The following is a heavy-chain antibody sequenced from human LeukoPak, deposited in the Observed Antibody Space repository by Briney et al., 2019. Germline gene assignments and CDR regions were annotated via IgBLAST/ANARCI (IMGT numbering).Heavy chain of an antibody. D-gene: IGHD3-22*01. CDR1: GGPISTYY. CDR3: ARAADRSGYFGGRFDS. Sequence: SETLSLTCTVSGGPISTYYWSWIRQPPGKRLEWIGYVSYSGGTNYNPSLKSRVTISVDTSKNQFSLKLTSVTAADTALYYCARAADRSGYFGGRFDSWGQGTLVTVSS. J-gene: IGHJ5*01. CDR2: VSYSGGT. V-gene: IGHV4-59*01.